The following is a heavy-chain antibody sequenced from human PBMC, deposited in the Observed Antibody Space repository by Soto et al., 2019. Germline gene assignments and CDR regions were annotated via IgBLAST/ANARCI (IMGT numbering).Heavy chain of an antibody. CDR1: GFTFTRYS. J-gene: IGHJ4*02. CDR2: ISSTTNYI. V-gene: IGHV3-21*06. CDR3: ARESEDLTSNFDY. Sequence: GGSLRLSCAASGFTFTRYSMNWVRQAPGKGLEWVSSISSTTNYIYYGDSMKGRFTISRDKAKNSLYLEMNSLRAEDTAVYYCARESEDLTSNFDYWGQGTLVTVSS.